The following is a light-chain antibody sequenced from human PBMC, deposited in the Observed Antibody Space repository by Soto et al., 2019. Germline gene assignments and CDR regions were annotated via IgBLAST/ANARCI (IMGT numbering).Light chain of an antibody. CDR3: SSYTSSSTRV. J-gene: IGLJ2*01. CDR2: DVS. Sequence: QSVLTQPASVSGSPGQSITISCTGTSSDVGGYNFVSWYQHHPGKAPKLIVYDVSNRPSEISCRFSGSKSGNTASLTISGLQAEDEADYYCSSYTSSSTRVFGGGTKVTVL. CDR1: SSDVGGYNF. V-gene: IGLV2-14*03.